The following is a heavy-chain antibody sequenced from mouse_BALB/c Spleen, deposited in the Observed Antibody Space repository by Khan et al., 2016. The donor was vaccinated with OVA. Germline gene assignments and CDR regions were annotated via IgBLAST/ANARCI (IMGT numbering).Heavy chain of an antibody. CDR1: GYTFTTYW. V-gene: IGHV1-7*01. J-gene: IGHJ2*01. CDR2: INPTSGYT. Sequence: QIQLVQSGAELAKPGASVKMSCKASGYTFTTYWMHWVKQRPGQGLEWIGYINPTSGYTDYNEKFKDRATLSADKSSSTAYMQLSSPTSEDSAVYYCTRDRSDYWGQGTTLTVSS. CDR3: TRDRSDY.